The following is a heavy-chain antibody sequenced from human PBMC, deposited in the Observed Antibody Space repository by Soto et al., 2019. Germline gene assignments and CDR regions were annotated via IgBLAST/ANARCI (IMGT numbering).Heavy chain of an antibody. D-gene: IGHD3-10*01. CDR1: GGTFSSYA. Sequence: QVQLVQSGAEVKKPGSSVKVSCKASGGTFSSYAISWVRQAPGHGLEWMGGIIPIFGTANYAQKFQGRVTITADESTSTAYMELSSLRSEDTAVYYCARGKGFTMVRGVIRAVYYYYGMDVWGQGTTVTVSS. V-gene: IGHV1-69*01. CDR3: ARGKGFTMVRGVIRAVYYYYGMDV. CDR2: IIPIFGTA. J-gene: IGHJ6*02.